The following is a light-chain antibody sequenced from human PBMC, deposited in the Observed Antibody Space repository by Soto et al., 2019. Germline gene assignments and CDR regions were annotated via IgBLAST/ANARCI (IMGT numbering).Light chain of an antibody. CDR3: QSYDSTLSSVI. Sequence: QSVLTQPPSVSGAPGQRVTISCTGNSSNIGAGFDVHWYQQFPGTTPKLLMYGNSNRPSGVPDRFSGSKSGTSASLAITGLQAEDEADYYCQSYDSTLSSVIFGGGTKVTVL. CDR1: SSNIGAGFD. J-gene: IGLJ2*01. V-gene: IGLV1-40*01. CDR2: GNS.